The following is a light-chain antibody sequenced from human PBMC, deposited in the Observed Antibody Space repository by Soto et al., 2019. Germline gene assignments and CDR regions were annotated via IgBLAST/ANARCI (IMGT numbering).Light chain of an antibody. Sequence: DIVMTQSPLSLPVTLGQSASISCRSSQSLVYSDGDTYLTWFHQRPGQSPRRLIYKISNRASGVPDRFSDSASGSNFTLKISRVEAEDVGLYYCMQGTHWPPTFSGGTKVEIK. CDR2: KIS. V-gene: IGKV2-30*01. CDR3: MQGTHWPPT. CDR1: QSLVYSDGDTY. J-gene: IGKJ4*01.